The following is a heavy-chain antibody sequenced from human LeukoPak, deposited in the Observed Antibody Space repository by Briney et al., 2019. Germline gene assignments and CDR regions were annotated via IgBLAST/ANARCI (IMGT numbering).Heavy chain of an antibody. V-gene: IGHV1-2*02. CDR1: GYTFTGYY. CDR3: ARARVTMVRGEGGWFDP. Sequence: ASVKVSCKASGYTFTGYYMHWVRQAPGQGLEWMGWVNPNSGGTNYAQKFQGRVTMTRDTSISTAYMELSRLRSDDTAVYYCARARVTMVRGEGGWFDPWGQGTLVTVSS. D-gene: IGHD3-10*01. CDR2: VNPNSGGT. J-gene: IGHJ5*02.